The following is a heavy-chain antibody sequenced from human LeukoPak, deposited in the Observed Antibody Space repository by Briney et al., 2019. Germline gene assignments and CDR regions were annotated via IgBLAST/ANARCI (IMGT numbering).Heavy chain of an antibody. D-gene: IGHD3-10*01. CDR1: GFTFDDYA. J-gene: IGHJ4*02. CDR3: ARAMVRGVKDY. Sequence: GGSLRLSCAASGFTFDDYAMYWVRQAPGKGLEWVANIKQDGSEKYYVDSVKGRFTISRDNAKNSLYLQMNSLRAEDTAVYYCARAMVRGVKDYWGQGTLVTVSS. V-gene: IGHV3-7*01. CDR2: IKQDGSEK.